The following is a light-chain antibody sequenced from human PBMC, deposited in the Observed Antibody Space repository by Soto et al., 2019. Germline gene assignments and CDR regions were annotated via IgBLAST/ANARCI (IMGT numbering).Light chain of an antibody. V-gene: IGKV3-20*01. Sequence: EIVLTQSPGTLSLSPGERATLSFMASQSVSSTYLAWYQQKPGQAPRLLIYGASDRATGIPDRFSGSGSGTDFTLTISSLEPEDFAVYYCQHYGTSRTFGQGTKVDIK. J-gene: IGKJ1*01. CDR2: GAS. CDR1: QSVSSTY. CDR3: QHYGTSRT.